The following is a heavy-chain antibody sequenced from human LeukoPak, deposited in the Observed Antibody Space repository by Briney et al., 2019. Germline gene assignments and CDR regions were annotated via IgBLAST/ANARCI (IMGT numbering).Heavy chain of an antibody. Sequence: ASVKVSCKAFGYTFTAYYLHWVRQAPGQGLEWMGRITTNSGGTTYAQSFQGRVTLTRDTSISTAYMEMDRLTSYDTAMYYCFVAGSGKPCWGQGALVTVSS. CDR1: GYTFTAYY. CDR3: FVAGSGKPC. CDR2: ITTNSGGT. D-gene: IGHD6-19*01. J-gene: IGHJ4*02. V-gene: IGHV1-2*06.